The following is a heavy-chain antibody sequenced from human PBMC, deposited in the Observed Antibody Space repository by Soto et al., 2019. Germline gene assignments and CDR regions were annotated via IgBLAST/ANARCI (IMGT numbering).Heavy chain of an antibody. J-gene: IGHJ4*02. CDR3: ARVTRTQEL. V-gene: IGHV1-8*01. CDR2: INPNIFNT. D-gene: IGHD3-10*01. CDR1: GYTFTTYD. Sequence: ASVKVSCKASGYTFTTYDINLVRQATVQVLELLVWINPNIFNTCYSQKFQGRFTITMNTSISTSYMELRSLRSEDTAVYYCARVTRTQELWGQGTLVTVSS.